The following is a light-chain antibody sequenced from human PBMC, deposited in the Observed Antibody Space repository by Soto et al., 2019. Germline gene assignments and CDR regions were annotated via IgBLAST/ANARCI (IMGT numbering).Light chain of an antibody. Sequence: DIVMTQSPESLAVSPGERATINCKSSRSVFYNSNNKNYLAWYQQKPGQSPKLLLYWASTRESGVPDRFSGGGSVTDFTLTISSLQAEDVAVYFCQQYFTTPYTFGQGTKVEIK. CDR3: QQYFTTPYT. CDR1: RSVFYNSNNKNY. CDR2: WAS. V-gene: IGKV4-1*01. J-gene: IGKJ2*01.